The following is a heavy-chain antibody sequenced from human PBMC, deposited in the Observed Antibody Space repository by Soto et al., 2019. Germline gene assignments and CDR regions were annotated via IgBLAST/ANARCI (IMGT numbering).Heavy chain of an antibody. CDR2: FYHSGST. J-gene: IGHJ3*02. CDR1: GGSISSSNW. CDR3: ARGSFFARIRDRKINAFDI. Sequence: QVQLQESGPGLVKPSGTLSLTCAVSGGSISSSNWWSWVRQPPGKGLEWIGEFYHSGSTNYNPSLKSRVTITVDKSKNQFSLKLSSVTAADTAVYYCARGSFFARIRDRKINAFDIWGQGTMVTVSS. D-gene: IGHD2-15*01. V-gene: IGHV4-4*02.